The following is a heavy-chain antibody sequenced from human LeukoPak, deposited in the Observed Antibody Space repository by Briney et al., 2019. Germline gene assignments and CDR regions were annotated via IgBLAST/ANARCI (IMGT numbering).Heavy chain of an antibody. Sequence: SETLSLTCTVSGGSISSYYWSWIRQPAGKGLEGIGRIYTSGSTNYNPSLKSRVTMSVDTSKNQFSLKLSSVTAADTAVYYCARSIDYYDSSGPDYWGQGTLVTVSS. V-gene: IGHV4-4*07. J-gene: IGHJ4*02. D-gene: IGHD3-22*01. CDR1: GGSISSYY. CDR2: IYTSGST. CDR3: ARSIDYYDSSGPDY.